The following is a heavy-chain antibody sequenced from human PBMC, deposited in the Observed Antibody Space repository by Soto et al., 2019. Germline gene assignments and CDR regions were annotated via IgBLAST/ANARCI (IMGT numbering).Heavy chain of an antibody. CDR1: GFTFTRYS. CDR3: AKNQERELPRVIDF. CDR2: MSGSSSTT. D-gene: IGHD1-7*01. V-gene: IGHV3-23*01. J-gene: IGHJ4*02. Sequence: GGSLRLSCAASGFTFTRYSMSWVRQAPGGGLEWVSSMSGSSSTTYYADSVRGRFTISRDRSKNTLYLQMSSLRAEDTALYYCAKNQERELPRVIDFWGQGTLVTVSS.